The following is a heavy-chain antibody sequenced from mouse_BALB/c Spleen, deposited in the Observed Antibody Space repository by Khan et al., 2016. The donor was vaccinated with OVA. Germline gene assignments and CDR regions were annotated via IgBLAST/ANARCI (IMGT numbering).Heavy chain of an antibody. Sequence: QVQLQQPGAELVRPGASVKLSCKASGYTFTSYWMNWVRQRPRQGLEWIGKINPSDSESHYNDMFKDRATLTVDKSSGPAYMQLSSLTSADSAVYYCARREKYGYDPSWFAYWGQGTLVTVSA. J-gene: IGHJ3*01. D-gene: IGHD2-2*01. CDR2: INPSDSES. CDR3: ARREKYGYDPSWFAY. CDR1: GYTFTSYW. V-gene: IGHV1-52*01.